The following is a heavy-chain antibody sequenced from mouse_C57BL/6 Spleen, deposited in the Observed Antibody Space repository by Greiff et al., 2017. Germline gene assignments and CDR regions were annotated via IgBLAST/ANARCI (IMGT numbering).Heavy chain of an antibody. CDR2: IYPGSGNT. Sequence: QVQLKESGAELVRPGASVKLSCKASGYTFTDYYINWVKQRPGQGLEWIARIYPGSGNTYYNEKFKGKATLTAEKSSSTAYMQLSSLTSEDSAVYFCARTDDYAMDYWGQGTSVTVSS. CDR1: GYTFTDYY. J-gene: IGHJ4*01. V-gene: IGHV1-76*01. CDR3: ARTDDYAMDY.